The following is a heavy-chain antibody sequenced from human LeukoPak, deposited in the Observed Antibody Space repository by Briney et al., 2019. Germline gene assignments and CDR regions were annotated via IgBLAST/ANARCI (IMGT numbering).Heavy chain of an antibody. CDR3: AKDRCSDGIGCYYYYMDV. J-gene: IGHJ6*03. Sequence: GGSLRLSCAASGFTFSSYGMHWVRQAPGKGLEWVAYIQYDRSNEQYAHSVKGRFRISRDNSKNILYLQMNSLRAEDTAVYYCAKDRCSDGIGCYYYYMDVWGKGTTVTISS. CDR1: GFTFSSYG. V-gene: IGHV3-30*02. D-gene: IGHD2-15*01. CDR2: IQYDRSNE.